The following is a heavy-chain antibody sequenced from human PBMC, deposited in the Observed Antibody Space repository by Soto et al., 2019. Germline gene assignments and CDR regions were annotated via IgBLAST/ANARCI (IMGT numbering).Heavy chain of an antibody. Sequence: QVHLQESGPGLVKPSQTLSLICTVSGVSISSVGYYWSWIRQHPEKGLEWIGHISYSGTTYYNPSLKSRLSISADTSQNQFSLKLTSVTAADTAVYYCVRLEYCGGGCCGPLDFWGQGITLTVSS. D-gene: IGHD2-21*01. V-gene: IGHV4-31*03. CDR3: VRLEYCGGGCCGPLDF. CDR1: GVSISSVGYY. J-gene: IGHJ4*02. CDR2: ISYSGTT.